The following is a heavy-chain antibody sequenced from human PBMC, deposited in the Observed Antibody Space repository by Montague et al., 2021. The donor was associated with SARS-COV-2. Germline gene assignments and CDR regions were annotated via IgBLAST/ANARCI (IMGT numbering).Heavy chain of an antibody. D-gene: IGHD3-22*01. CDR1: GGSISSYY. Sequence: SETLSLTCTVSGGSISSYYWSWIRQPPGKGLEWIGYIYYSGSTNYNPSLKSRVAISVDTSKNQFSLKLSSVAAADTAVYYCARGMHYYDSSGYYFDYWGQGTLVTVSS. CDR3: ARGMHYYDSSGYYFDY. V-gene: IGHV4-59*01. CDR2: IYYSGST. J-gene: IGHJ4*02.